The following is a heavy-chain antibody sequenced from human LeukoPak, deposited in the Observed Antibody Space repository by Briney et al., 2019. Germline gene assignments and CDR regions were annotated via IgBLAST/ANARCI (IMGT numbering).Heavy chain of an antibody. CDR1: GFTFSSYG. Sequence: GGSLRLSCAASGFTFSSYGMHWVRQAPGKGLEWVAVIWYDGSNKYYADSVKGRFTISRDNSKNTLYLQMNSLRAEDTAVYYCARDHYDSSGFDAFDIWGQGTMVTVSS. CDR3: ARDHYDSSGFDAFDI. CDR2: IWYDGSNK. V-gene: IGHV3-33*08. D-gene: IGHD3-22*01. J-gene: IGHJ3*02.